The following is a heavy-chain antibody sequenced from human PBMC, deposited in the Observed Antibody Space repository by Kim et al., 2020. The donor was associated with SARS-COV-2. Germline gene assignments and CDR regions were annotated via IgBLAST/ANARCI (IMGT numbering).Heavy chain of an antibody. CDR3: ARDHCFGSSCDAFDI. J-gene: IGHJ3*02. CDR1: GGSISGYS. V-gene: IGHV4-59*13. CDR2: IQYNGNT. Sequence: SDTLSLTCSVSGGSISGYSWSWIRQPPGKGPEWIGYIQYNGNTDYNPSLESRVSISLDTPKNAFSLSLTSGTAAATAMYYCARDHCFGSSCDAFDIWGQG. D-gene: IGHD2-2*01.